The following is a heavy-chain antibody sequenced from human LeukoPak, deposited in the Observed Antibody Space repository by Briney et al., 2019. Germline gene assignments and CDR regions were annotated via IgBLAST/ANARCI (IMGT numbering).Heavy chain of an antibody. CDR1: GFIFSSYE. D-gene: IGHD6-19*01. Sequence: PGGSLRLSCAASGFIFSSYEMNWVRQAPGKGLEWVSYIGSGGGTRYYADSVKGRFTISRDNGKYSLYLQMNSLRAEDTAVYYCASFPSNGWYVSGNDFWGQGTLVTVSS. J-gene: IGHJ4*02. V-gene: IGHV3-48*03. CDR3: ASFPSNGWYVSGNDF. CDR2: IGSGGGTR.